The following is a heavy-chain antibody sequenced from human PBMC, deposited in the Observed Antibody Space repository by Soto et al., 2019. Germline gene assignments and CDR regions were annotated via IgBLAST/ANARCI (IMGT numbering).Heavy chain of an antibody. CDR3: AKVREGGYYYYYGMDV. CDR1: GLTFSSYG. V-gene: IGHV3-30*18. Sequence: PGGSMRLSCAASGLTFSSYGMHWVRQAPGKGLEWVAVISYDGSNKYYADSVKGRFTISRDNSKNTLYLQMNSLRAEDTAVYYFAKVREGGYYYYYGMDVWGQGTTVTVSS. CDR2: ISYDGSNK. J-gene: IGHJ6*02.